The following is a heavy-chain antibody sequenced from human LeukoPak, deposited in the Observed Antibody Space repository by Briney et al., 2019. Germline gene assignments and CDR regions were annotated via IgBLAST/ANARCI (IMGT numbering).Heavy chain of an antibody. J-gene: IGHJ4*02. V-gene: IGHV3-74*01. CDR3: AREWWGFGELTDN. CDR1: GFTLSGHW. Sequence: GGSLRLSCAASGFTLSGHWMHWVRQAPGKGLGWFSRINSDGSSTTYADSVKGRVTTSRDNAKNTLYLQMNRLRADDTAVYYCAREWWGFGELTDNWGQGTLVTAS. D-gene: IGHD3-10*01. CDR2: INSDGSST.